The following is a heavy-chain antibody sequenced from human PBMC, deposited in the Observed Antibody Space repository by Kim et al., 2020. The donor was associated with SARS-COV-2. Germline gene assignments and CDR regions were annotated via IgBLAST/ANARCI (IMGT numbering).Heavy chain of an antibody. V-gene: IGHV3-30*04. CDR2: ISYDGSNE. CDR3: ARDSTSALDI. Sequence: GGSLRLSCVAAGFIFSRYAMTWVRQAPGKGLEWVTIISYDGSNEYYIDSVKGRFTISRDDSKNTLYLQMNSLRAEDTAVYYCARDSTSALDIWGQGTMVT. CDR1: GFIFSRYA. J-gene: IGHJ3*02.